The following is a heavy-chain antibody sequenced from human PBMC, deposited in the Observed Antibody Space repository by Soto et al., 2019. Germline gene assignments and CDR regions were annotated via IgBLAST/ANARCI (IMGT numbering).Heavy chain of an antibody. CDR3: AVTIFGVVTGFDY. CDR2: IYYSGST. D-gene: IGHD3-3*01. Sequence: QLQLQESGPGLVKPSETLSLTCTVSGGSISSSSYYWGWIRQPPGKGLEWIGSIYYSGSTYYNPSLTSRVTISVDTSKNQFSLKLSSVTAADTAVYYCAVTIFGVVTGFDYWGQGTLVTVSS. CDR1: GGSISSSSYY. V-gene: IGHV4-39*01. J-gene: IGHJ4*02.